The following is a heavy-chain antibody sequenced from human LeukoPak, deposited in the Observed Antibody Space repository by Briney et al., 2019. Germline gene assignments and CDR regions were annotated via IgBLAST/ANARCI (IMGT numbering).Heavy chain of an antibody. Sequence: GGSLRLSCAASGFTFGSYVMHWVRQAPGKGLEWVAVISYDGSNKYYADSVKGRFTISRDNSKNTLYLQMNSLRAEDTAVYYCARLSRLGYCSSTSCQLGGTSDYWGQGTLVTVSS. CDR3: ARLSRLGYCSSTSCQLGGTSDY. J-gene: IGHJ4*02. CDR2: ISYDGSNK. D-gene: IGHD2-2*01. CDR1: GFTFGSYV. V-gene: IGHV3-30-3*01.